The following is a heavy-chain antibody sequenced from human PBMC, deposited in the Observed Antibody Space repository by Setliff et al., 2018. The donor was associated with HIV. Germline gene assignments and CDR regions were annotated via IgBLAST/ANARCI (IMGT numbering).Heavy chain of an antibody. CDR3: AGIGDYSISGVAFHI. D-gene: IGHD4-4*01. CDR2: ITKTSSHT. V-gene: IGHV3-11*06. J-gene: IGHJ3*02. CDR1: RFTFSDYD. Sequence: PGGSLRLSCAASRFTFSDYDMSWIRQAPGKGPEWVSYITKTSSHTNYADSVKGRFTISRDNAKNSLYLQMNSLTAGDTAVYFCAGIGDYSISGVAFHIWGQGTMVTVSS.